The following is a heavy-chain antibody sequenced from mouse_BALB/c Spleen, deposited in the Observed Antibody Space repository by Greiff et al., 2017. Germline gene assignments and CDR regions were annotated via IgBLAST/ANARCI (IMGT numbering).Heavy chain of an antibody. CDR1: GYTFTSYY. Sequence: QVQLQQPGAELVKPGASVKLSCKASGYTFTSYYMYWVKQRPGQGLEWIGGINPSNGGTNFNEKFKSKATLTVDKSSSTAYMLLSSLTSEDSAVYYCTREEIYYDYPWFAYWGQGTLVTVSA. D-gene: IGHD2-4*01. J-gene: IGHJ3*01. CDR3: TREEIYYDYPWFAY. CDR2: INPSNGGT. V-gene: IGHV1S81*02.